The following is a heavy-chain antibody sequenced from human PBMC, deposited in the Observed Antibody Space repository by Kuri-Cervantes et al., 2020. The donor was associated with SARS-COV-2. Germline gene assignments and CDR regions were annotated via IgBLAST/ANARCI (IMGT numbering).Heavy chain of an antibody. J-gene: IGHJ4*02. CDR3: ARDRRRFGDVYFDY. V-gene: IGHV3-21*01. D-gene: IGHD3-10*01. CDR2: ISSSSSYI. Sequence: GGSLRLSCEVSGFLFSASAIHWVRQAPGKGLEWVSSISSSSSYIYYADSVKGRFTISRDNAKNSLYLQMNSLRAEDTAVYYCARDRRRFGDVYFDYWGQGTLVTVSS. CDR1: GFLFSASA.